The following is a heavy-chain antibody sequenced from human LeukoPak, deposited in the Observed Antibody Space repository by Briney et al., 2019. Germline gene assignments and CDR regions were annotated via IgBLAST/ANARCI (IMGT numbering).Heavy chain of an antibody. CDR2: ISHDGSNK. V-gene: IGHV3-30*18. D-gene: IGHD3-10*01. CDR3: AKPSPRGSGSYPGYYFDY. J-gene: IGHJ4*02. CDR1: GFSFSNSG. Sequence: GGSLRLSCAASGFSFSNSGMHWVRQAPGKGLEWVAVISHDGSNKYYADSVKGRFTISRDNSKNTLYLQMNSLRAEDTAVCYCAKPSPRGSGSYPGYYFDYWGQGTLVTVSS.